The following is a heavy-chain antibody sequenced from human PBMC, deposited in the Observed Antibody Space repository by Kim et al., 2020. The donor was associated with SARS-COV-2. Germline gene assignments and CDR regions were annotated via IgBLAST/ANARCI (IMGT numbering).Heavy chain of an antibody. J-gene: IGHJ6*03. D-gene: IGHD3-10*01. CDR3: ARGRGAYYYMDV. V-gene: IGHV3-30*09. Sequence: DADSVKGRFAISRDNSKNTLYLQMNGLRAEDTAVFRCARGRGAYYYMDVWGKGTTVTVSS.